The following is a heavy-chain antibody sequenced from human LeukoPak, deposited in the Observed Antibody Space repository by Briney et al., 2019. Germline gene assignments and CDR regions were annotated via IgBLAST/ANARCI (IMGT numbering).Heavy chain of an antibody. CDR3: ARDYDILTGYYYYGMGV. V-gene: IGHV3-21*01. CDR1: GFTFSSYS. D-gene: IGHD3-9*01. J-gene: IGHJ6*02. Sequence: GGSLRLSCAASGFTFSSYSMNWVRQAPGKGLEWVSSISSSSSYIYYADSVRGRFTISRDNAKNSLYLQMNSLRAEDTAVYYCARDYDILTGYYYYGMGVWGQGTTVTVSS. CDR2: ISSSSSYI.